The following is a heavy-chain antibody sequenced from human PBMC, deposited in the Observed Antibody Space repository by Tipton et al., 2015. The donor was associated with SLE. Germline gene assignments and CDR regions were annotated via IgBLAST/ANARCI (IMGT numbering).Heavy chain of an antibody. Sequence: SLRLSCAASGFTFSSYGMHWVRQAPGKGLEWVAVIWYDGSNKYYADSVKGRFTISRDNSKNTLYLQMNSLRAEDTAVYYCASLLWFRVYYYGMDVWGQGTTVTVSS. V-gene: IGHV3-33*08. J-gene: IGHJ6*02. D-gene: IGHD3-10*01. CDR2: IWYDGSNK. CDR3: ASLLWFRVYYYGMDV. CDR1: GFTFSSYG.